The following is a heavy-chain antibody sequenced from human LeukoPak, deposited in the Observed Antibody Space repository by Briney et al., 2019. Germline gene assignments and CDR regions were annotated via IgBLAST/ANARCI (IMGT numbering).Heavy chain of an antibody. V-gene: IGHV4-59*01. J-gene: IGHJ3*02. CDR3: VARVEWGIYGSGRPDTFDI. CDR2: TYSSGTT. Sequence: PQTLSLTCTVSGPSISSYYTSCIRQPPGNGLDWIGSTYSSGTTSYNPTLKSRVTISVDMSKSQLSLRLTSVTAADTAEYFWVARVEWGIYGSGRPDTFDIWGQGTMVTVSS. D-gene: IGHD3-10*01. CDR1: GPSISSYY.